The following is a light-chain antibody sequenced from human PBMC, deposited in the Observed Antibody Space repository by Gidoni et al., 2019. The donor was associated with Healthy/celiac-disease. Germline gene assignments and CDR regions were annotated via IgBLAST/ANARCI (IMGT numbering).Light chain of an antibody. CDR2: WAS. J-gene: IGKJ2*03. CDR3: QQYYSTPYS. CDR1: QSVLYSSNNKNY. Sequence: DIVITQSPAFLPVSLGERATINCKSSQSVLYSSNNKNYLAWYQQKPGQPPKLLIYWASTRESGVPDRFSGSGSGTDFTLTISSLQAEDVAVYYCQQYYSTPYSFGQGTKLEIK. V-gene: IGKV4-1*01.